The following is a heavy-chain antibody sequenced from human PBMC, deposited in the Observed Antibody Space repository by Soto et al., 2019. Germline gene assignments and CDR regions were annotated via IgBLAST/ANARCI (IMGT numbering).Heavy chain of an antibody. D-gene: IGHD2-2*02. CDR1: GYTFSNYY. CDR2: INPIGGST. J-gene: IGHJ4*02. V-gene: IGHV1-46*01. CDR3: ARVIRYCTSTSCYSFDY. Sequence: QVQMVQSGAEVKKPGASVKVSCKASGYTFSNYYIHWVRQAPGQGLEWMGVINPIGGSTTSAPNFQGRVTMTRDTSTRTVYVELSSLRSEATAVYYCARVIRYCTSTSCYSFDYWGQGTLVTVSS.